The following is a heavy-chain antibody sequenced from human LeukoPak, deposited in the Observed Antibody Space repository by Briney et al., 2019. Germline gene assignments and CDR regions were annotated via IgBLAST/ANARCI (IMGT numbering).Heavy chain of an antibody. CDR3: ARVKFYYASGSPFDY. D-gene: IGHD3-10*01. CDR2: ISHGGST. Sequence: SETLSLTCAASGGSFSGYYWTWIRQPPGKGLGWIGQISHGGSTNYNPSLKSRVTISVDTSKNQFSLNLSSVTAADTAVYYCARVKFYYASGSPFDYWGQGTLVTVSS. J-gene: IGHJ4*02. CDR1: GGSFSGYY. V-gene: IGHV4-34*01.